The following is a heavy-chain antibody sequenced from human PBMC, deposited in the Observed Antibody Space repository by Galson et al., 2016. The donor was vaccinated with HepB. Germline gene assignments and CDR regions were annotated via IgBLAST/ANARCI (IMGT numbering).Heavy chain of an antibody. J-gene: IGHJ5*01. CDR3: ERVPGSTYNNWFDS. CDR1: GYTFAGYY. CDR2: VNPNSGAK. D-gene: IGHD6-13*01. Sequence: SVKLSCKASGYTFAGYYMHWVRQAPGQGLEWLGWVNPNSGAKKYAQKFQGRLTMTTDTSINTGHMELSGLRSAHTAVYYCERVPGSTYNNWFDSWGQGTLVTVST. V-gene: IGHV1-2*02.